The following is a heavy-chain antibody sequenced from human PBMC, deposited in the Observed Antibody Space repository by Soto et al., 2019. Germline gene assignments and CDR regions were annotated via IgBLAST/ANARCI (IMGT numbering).Heavy chain of an antibody. CDR3: ARARNLHLMDA. V-gene: IGHV4-34*01. D-gene: IGHD6-6*01. CDR1: GGSFSAYL. J-gene: IGHJ6*02. Sequence: QVQLQQWGAGLLKPSETLSLTCAVYGGSFSAYLWTWLRQPPGKGLEWIGEINHTGVTNYNPSLKSRVTIAVDTSKNQFALNLNSVTAADTGVYYCARARNLHLMDAWGQETTVTVSS. CDR2: INHTGVT.